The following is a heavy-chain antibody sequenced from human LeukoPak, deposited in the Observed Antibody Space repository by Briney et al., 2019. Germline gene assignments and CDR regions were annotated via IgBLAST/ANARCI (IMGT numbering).Heavy chain of an antibody. J-gene: IGHJ3*01. D-gene: IGHD3-10*01. CDR1: GFTFATYG. Sequence: GGSLRLSCAASGFTFATYGMSWVRLAPGKGLEWVSVAGDSAATTHYADSVKGRFFISRDNSKNTVHLQMNNLRAEDTAVYYCAKDSFTVVRGVGSDDGFAVWGQGTMVIVSS. CDR2: AGDSAATT. CDR3: AKDSFTVVRGVGSDDGFAV. V-gene: IGHV3-23*01.